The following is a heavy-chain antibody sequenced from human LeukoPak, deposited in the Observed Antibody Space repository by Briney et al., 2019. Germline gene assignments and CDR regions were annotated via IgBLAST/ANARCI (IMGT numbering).Heavy chain of an antibody. CDR1: GHTFTSYY. D-gene: IGHD6-13*01. CDR2: INPSGGST. J-gene: IGHJ4*02. V-gene: IGHV1-46*01. Sequence: ASVKVSCKASGHTFTSYYMHWVRQAPGQGLEWMGIINPSGGSTSYAQKFQGRVTMTRDMSTSTVYMELSSLRSEDTAVYYCARVDSSSWYFDYWGQGTLVTVSS. CDR3: ARVDSSSWYFDY.